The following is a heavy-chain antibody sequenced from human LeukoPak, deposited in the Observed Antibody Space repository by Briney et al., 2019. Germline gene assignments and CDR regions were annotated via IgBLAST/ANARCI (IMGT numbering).Heavy chain of an antibody. CDR1: GFNFEDYA. CDR2: INLNSATI. D-gene: IGHD1-26*01. V-gene: IGHV3-9*01. J-gene: IGHJ6*03. Sequence: GGSLRLSCAASGFNFEDYAMHWVRQAPGKGLEWVSVINLNSATIAYAASVKGRFTISRDNSKNSLYLQMNSLRAEDTALYYCARDKGGDYYYYMDVWGKGTTVTVSS. CDR3: ARDKGGDYYYYMDV.